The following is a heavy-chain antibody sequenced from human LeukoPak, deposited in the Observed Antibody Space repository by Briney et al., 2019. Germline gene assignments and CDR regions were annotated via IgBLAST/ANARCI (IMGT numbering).Heavy chain of an antibody. J-gene: IGHJ4*02. Sequence: SVKVSFQATGYTFNDYYMHWVRQPPGQGLERMGWISPNSGDKHYTQKFQGRVTMTRDTSTTTAYMEMSRLRSDDTAVYYCARDQRVTEGYFDYWGQGTLVTVSS. V-gene: IGHV1-2*02. D-gene: IGHD2-21*02. CDR2: ISPNSGDK. CDR1: GYTFNDYY. CDR3: ARDQRVTEGYFDY.